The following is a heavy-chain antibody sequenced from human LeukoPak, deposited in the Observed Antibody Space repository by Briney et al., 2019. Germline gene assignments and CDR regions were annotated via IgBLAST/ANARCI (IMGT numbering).Heavy chain of an antibody. D-gene: IGHD6-19*01. CDR2: ITHSGRT. CDR3: ARQYAEQWLVVDY. V-gene: IGHV4-34*01. CDR1: GGSFNAYY. Sequence: SETLSLTCAVYGGSFNAYYWSWVRQSPGEGLEWIGEITHSGRTNYNPSLKSRVTISVDTSKNHFSLKLSSVTAADTAMYYCARQYAEQWLVVDYWGQGTLVTVSS. J-gene: IGHJ4*02.